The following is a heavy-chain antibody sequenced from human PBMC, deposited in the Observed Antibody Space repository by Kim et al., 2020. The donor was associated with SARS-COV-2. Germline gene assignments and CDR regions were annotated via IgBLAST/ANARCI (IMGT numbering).Heavy chain of an antibody. J-gene: IGHJ2*01. D-gene: IGHD3-16*01. V-gene: IGHV3-74*01. CDR1: GFNFRNYF. CDR2: ITDRGKTQ. CDR3: ARDGGFTDHDWYFDL. Sequence: GGSLRLSCAASGFNFRNYFMNWVRQAPGKGPVFISRITDRGKTQSYADSVKGRFTTSRDNTKNSLDMEMTSLGAEDTAIYYCARDGGFTDHDWYFDLWGRGTLVTVSS.